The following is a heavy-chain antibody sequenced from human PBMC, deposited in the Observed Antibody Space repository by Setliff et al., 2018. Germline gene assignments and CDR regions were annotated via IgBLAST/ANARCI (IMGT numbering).Heavy chain of an antibody. V-gene: IGHV1-24*01. CDR1: GYTFTSYA. J-gene: IGHJ4*02. CDR3: ARAFGSGWF. Sequence: ASVKVSCKASGYTFTSYAMHWVRQAPGKGLEWMGGFDPEDGETIYAQKFQGRVTMTEDTSTDTAYMELSSLRSEDTAVYYCARAFGSGWFWGQGTLVTV. CDR2: FDPEDGET. D-gene: IGHD6-19*01.